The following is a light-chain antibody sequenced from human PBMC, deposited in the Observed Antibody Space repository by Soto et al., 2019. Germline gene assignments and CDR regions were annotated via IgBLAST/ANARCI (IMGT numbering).Light chain of an antibody. Sequence: QSVLTQPPSVSGAPGQRVTISCTGSRSNIGAGYDVHWYQQLPGTAPKLLISGNNNRPSGVPDRFSGSKSGTSASLAITGLQAEDEADYYCQSYDSSLSGSVVFGRGTKLTVL. CDR1: RSNIGAGYD. V-gene: IGLV1-40*01. CDR3: QSYDSSLSGSVV. CDR2: GNN. J-gene: IGLJ3*02.